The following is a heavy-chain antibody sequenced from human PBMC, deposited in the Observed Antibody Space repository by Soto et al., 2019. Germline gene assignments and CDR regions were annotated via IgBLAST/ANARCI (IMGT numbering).Heavy chain of an antibody. Sequence: PSETLSLTCAVYGGSFSGYYWSWIRQPPGKGLEWIGEINHSGSTNYNPSLKSRVTISVDTSKNQFSLKLSSVTAADTAVYYCARRRSGYVSHLDYWGQGTLVTVSS. CDR1: GGSFSGYY. J-gene: IGHJ4*02. CDR3: ARRRSGYVSHLDY. V-gene: IGHV4-34*01. D-gene: IGHD5-12*01. CDR2: INHSGST.